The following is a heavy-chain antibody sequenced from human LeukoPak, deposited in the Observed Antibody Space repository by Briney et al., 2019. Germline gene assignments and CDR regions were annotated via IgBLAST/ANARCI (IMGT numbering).Heavy chain of an antibody. J-gene: IGHJ6*03. CDR1: GFTFSSYS. CDR3: ARDGEGYYSSTSCYYYYYYMDV. CDR2: ISSSSSYI. Sequence: GGSLRLSCAASGFTFSSYSMNWVRQAPGKGLEWVTSISSSSSYIYYADSVKGRFTISRDNAKNSLYLQMNSLRAEDTAVYYCARDGEGYYSSTSCYYYYYYMDVWGKGTTVTVSS. D-gene: IGHD2-2*01. V-gene: IGHV3-21*01.